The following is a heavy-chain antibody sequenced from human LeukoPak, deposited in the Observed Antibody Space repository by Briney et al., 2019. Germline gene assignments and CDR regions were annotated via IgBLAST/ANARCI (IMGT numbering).Heavy chain of an antibody. J-gene: IGHJ4*02. CDR1: GYSFTSYW. V-gene: IGHV5-51*01. CDR3: ARGYCGGDCYSFHFDY. Sequence: GESLKISCKGSGYSFTSYWIGWVRQMPGKGLEWMGIIYPGDSDTRYSPSFQGQVTISADKSISTAYLQWGSLKASDTAMYYCARGYCGGDCYSFHFDYWGQGTLVTVSS. D-gene: IGHD2-21*02. CDR2: IYPGDSDT.